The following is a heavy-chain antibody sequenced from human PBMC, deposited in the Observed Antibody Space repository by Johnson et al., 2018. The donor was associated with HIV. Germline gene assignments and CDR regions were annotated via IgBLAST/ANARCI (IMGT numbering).Heavy chain of an antibody. CDR2: INWNSGSI. CDR1: GFTFDDFG. V-gene: IGHV3-20*04. CDR3: AKDMSSSWYRGAFDI. Sequence: VQLVESGGSVERPGGSLRLSCVASGFTFDDFGMSWVRQAPGKGLEWVSGINWNSGSIGYADSVKGRFTISRDNAKNSLYLQMNSLRAEDTALYYCAKDMSSSWYRGAFDIWGQGTMVTVSS. D-gene: IGHD6-13*01. J-gene: IGHJ3*02.